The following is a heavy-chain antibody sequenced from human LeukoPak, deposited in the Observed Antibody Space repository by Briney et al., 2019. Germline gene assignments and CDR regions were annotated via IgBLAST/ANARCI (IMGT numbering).Heavy chain of an antibody. D-gene: IGHD2-2*01. Sequence: GGSLRLSCAASGFTFSSYAMSWVRQAPGKGLEWVSAISGSGGSTYYADSVKGRFTISRDSSKNTLYLQMNSLRAEDTAVYYCAKAEWYCSSTSCFGYWGQGTLVTVSS. CDR2: ISGSGGST. CDR3: AKAEWYCSSTSCFGY. CDR1: GFTFSSYA. J-gene: IGHJ4*02. V-gene: IGHV3-23*01.